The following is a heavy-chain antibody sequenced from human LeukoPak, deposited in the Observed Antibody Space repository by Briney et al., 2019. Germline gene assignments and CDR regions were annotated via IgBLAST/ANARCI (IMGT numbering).Heavy chain of an antibody. J-gene: IGHJ3*02. D-gene: IGHD1-26*01. CDR1: GGSISNYY. Sequence: SETLSLTCTVSGGSISNYYWSWIRQPAGKGLEWIGRIYISGNTHYNPSLKSRVTMSLDTSKNQFSLKLSSVTAADTAVYYCARPGVGDAFDIWGQGTMVTVSS. V-gene: IGHV4-4*07. CDR2: IYISGNT. CDR3: ARPGVGDAFDI.